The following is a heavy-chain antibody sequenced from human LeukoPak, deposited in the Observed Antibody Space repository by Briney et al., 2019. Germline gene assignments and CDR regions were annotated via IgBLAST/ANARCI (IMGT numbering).Heavy chain of an antibody. CDR3: ATLVGEYCSTTSCHENWFDP. J-gene: IGHJ5*02. V-gene: IGHV4-39*01. CDR2: IYYSGST. CDR1: GGSISSSNYY. D-gene: IGHD2-2*01. Sequence: SETLSLTCTVSGGSISSSNYYWVWIRQPPGKGLEWIGNIYYSGSTYYNPSLKSRVTISVDTSKNQFSLKLSSVTAADTAVYYCATLVGEYCSTTSCHENWFDPWGQGTPVTVSS.